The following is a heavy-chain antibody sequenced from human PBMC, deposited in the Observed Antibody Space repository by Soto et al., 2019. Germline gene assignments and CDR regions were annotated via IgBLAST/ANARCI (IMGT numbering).Heavy chain of an antibody. V-gene: IGHV3-30*18. CDR1: GFTFSIYG. Sequence: SLRLSCAASGFTFSIYGMHWVRQAPGKGLEWVALISYDGSTKFYADSVKGRFTISRDNSKSTLNLEMNSLSAEDTAVYFCSKDAQKYHYYNHGMDVWGQGTTVTVSS. CDR2: ISYDGSTK. CDR3: SKDAQKYHYYNHGMDV. D-gene: IGHD2-2*01. J-gene: IGHJ6*02.